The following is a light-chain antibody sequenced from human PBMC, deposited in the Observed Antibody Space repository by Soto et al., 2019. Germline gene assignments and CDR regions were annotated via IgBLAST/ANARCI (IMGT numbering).Light chain of an antibody. CDR2: GNI. CDR3: QSYDSSLSAYV. CDR1: SCNIGAGYD. Sequence: QSVLTQPPSVSGAPGQRVTISCTGSSCNIGAGYDVHWYQQLPGTAPKLLIYGNINRPSGVPDRFSGSKSGTSASLAITGLQAEDEADYYCQSYDSSLSAYVFGTGTKLTVL. V-gene: IGLV1-40*01. J-gene: IGLJ1*01.